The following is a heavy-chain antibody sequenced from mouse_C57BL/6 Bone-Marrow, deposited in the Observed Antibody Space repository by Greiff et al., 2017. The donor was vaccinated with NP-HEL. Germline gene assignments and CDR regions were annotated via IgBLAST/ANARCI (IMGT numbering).Heavy chain of an antibody. CDR2: IYPGDGDT. CDR3: ARMDYGSSYVNY. D-gene: IGHD1-1*01. Sequence: VKLVESGPELVKPGASVKISCKASGYAFSSSWMNWVKQRPGKGLAWIGRIYPGDGDTNYNGKFKGKATLTADKSSSTAYMQLSSLTSEDSAVYFCARMDYGSSYVNYWGQGTTLTVSS. J-gene: IGHJ2*01. V-gene: IGHV1-82*01. CDR1: GYAFSSSW.